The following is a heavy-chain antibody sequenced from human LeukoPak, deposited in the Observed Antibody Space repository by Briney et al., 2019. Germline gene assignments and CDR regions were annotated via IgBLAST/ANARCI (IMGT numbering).Heavy chain of an antibody. CDR2: IIPIFGTA. V-gene: IGHV1-69*05. CDR3: ATWRYGSGSYPFDY. CDR1: GGTFSSYA. J-gene: IGHJ4*02. Sequence: SVKVSCKASGGTFSSYAISGVRQAPGQGLEWMGGIIPIFGTANYAQKFQGRVTITTDESTSTAYMELSSLRSEDTAVYYCATWRYGSGSYPFDYWGQGTLVTVSS. D-gene: IGHD3-10*01.